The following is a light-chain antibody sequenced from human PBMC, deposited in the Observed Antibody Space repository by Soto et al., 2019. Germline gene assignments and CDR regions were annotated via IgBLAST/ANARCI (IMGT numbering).Light chain of an antibody. V-gene: IGLV2-14*01. CDR1: SSDIGGYKY. CDR2: EVS. Sequence: QSALTQPASVSGSPGQSITISCTGSSSDIGGYKYVSWYQHFPGKAPKLIIYEVSSRPSGVSYRFSGSKSGNTASLTISGLQAEDEADYYCSSYTSSSTLVFGGGTKLTVL. J-gene: IGLJ2*01. CDR3: SSYTSSSTLV.